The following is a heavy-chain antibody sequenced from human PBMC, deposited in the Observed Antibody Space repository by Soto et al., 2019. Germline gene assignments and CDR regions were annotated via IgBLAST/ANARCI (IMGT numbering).Heavy chain of an antibody. CDR3: ARERILTGSNYKGYYYYGMDV. Sequence: QVQLVQSGAEVKKPGSSVKVSCKASGGTFSSYAISWVRQAPGQGLEWMGGIIPIFGTANYAQKFQGRVTITAAESTSTAYMELSRLRSEDTAVYYCARERILTGSNYKGYYYYGMDVWGQGTTVTVSS. CDR2: IIPIFGTA. CDR1: GGTFSSYA. V-gene: IGHV1-69*01. D-gene: IGHD3-9*01. J-gene: IGHJ6*02.